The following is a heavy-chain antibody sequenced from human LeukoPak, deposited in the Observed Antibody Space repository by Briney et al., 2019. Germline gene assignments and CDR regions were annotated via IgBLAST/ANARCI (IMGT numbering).Heavy chain of an antibody. J-gene: IGHJ4*02. CDR3: AKDQRWESPHYLDS. CDR2: ISYSGST. CDR1: GGSITGYY. V-gene: IGHV4-59*01. Sequence: SETLSLTCTVSGGSITGYYWSWIRQPPGKGLEWIGYISYSGSTNSNPSLKSRVTMSVDTSKNQFSLKLSSVTAADTAVYYSAKDQRWESPHYLDSWGQGTLVTVSS. D-gene: IGHD1-26*01.